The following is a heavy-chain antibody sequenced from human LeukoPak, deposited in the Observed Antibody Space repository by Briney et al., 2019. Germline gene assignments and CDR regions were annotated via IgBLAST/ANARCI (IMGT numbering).Heavy chain of an antibody. J-gene: IGHJ3*02. CDR3: ARRSAAAGIDAFDI. CDR2: VGTGGDT. Sequence: GGSLRLSCSASGFSFRNYDMHWVRQPTGEGLEWVSAVGTGGDTYYAGSVKGRFTVVRENAKNTLYLQMNSLRAGDTAMYNCARRSAAAGIDAFDIWGQGTMVTVSS. CDR1: GFSFRNYD. D-gene: IGHD6-13*01. V-gene: IGHV3-13*01.